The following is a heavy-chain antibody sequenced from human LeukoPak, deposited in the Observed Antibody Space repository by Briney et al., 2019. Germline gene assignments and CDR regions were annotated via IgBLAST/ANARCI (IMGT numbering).Heavy chain of an antibody. CDR2: ISSSSNYI. D-gene: IGHD2-21*01. CDR3: AKDGDDCIDY. J-gene: IGHJ4*02. V-gene: IGHV3-21*01. Sequence: GGSLRLSCAASGFTLSTYTMNWVRQAPGKGLEWVSSISSSSNYIYYVDSVKGRFTISRDDAKNSLSLQMNSLRAEDTAVYYCAKDGDDCIDYWGPGTLVTVSS. CDR1: GFTLSTYT.